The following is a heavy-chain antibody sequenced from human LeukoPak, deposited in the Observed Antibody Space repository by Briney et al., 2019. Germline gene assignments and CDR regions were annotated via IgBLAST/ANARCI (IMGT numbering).Heavy chain of an antibody. CDR1: SGSISTSNYC. CDR2: IFYGGST. D-gene: IGHD2-2*01. CDR3: ARERREQLLPPYTRSVTYFDY. Sequence: SETLSLTCTVSSGSISTSNYCWGWVRQPPGKALEWIGNIFYGGSTYYSPSLKSRVTISLDTSKNQFSLKLSSVTAADTAVYYCARERREQLLPPYTRSVTYFDYWGQGALVTVSS. V-gene: IGHV4-39*07. J-gene: IGHJ4*02.